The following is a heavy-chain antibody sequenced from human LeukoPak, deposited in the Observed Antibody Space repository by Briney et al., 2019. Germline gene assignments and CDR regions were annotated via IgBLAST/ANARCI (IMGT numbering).Heavy chain of an antibody. J-gene: IGHJ6*03. CDR3: ARARVGVVSSLGYYYYYYMDV. CDR1: GGSITSGNYF. D-gene: IGHD3-3*01. Sequence: SETLSLTCTVSGGSITSGNYFWSWIRQPAGKGLEWIGRTTPSGSTNYNPSLKSRVTISVDTSKNQFSLKLSSVTAADTAVYYCARARVGVVSSLGYYYYYYMDVWGKGTTVTVSS. CDR2: TTPSGST. V-gene: IGHV4-61*02.